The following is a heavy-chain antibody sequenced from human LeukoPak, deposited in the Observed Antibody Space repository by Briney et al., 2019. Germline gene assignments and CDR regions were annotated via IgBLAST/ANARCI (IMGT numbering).Heavy chain of an antibody. D-gene: IGHD3-10*01. V-gene: IGHV4-4*07. CDR1: GGSFSGYY. J-gene: IGHJ3*02. Sequence: SETLSLTCTVYGGSFSGYYWSWIRQPAGKGLEWIGRIYISGSGSTNYNPSLKSRVTTSVDTSKNQFSLKLSSVTAADTAVYYCAKSNGYGLVDIWGQGTMVTVSS. CDR3: AKSNGYGLVDI. CDR2: IYISGSGST.